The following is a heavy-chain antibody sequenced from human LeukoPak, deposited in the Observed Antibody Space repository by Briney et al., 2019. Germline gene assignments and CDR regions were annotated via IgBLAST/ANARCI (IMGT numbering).Heavy chain of an antibody. V-gene: IGHV4-61*02. CDR3: ATTYYDFWSGYSLGWFDP. CDR1: GGSIGSGSYY. D-gene: IGHD3-3*01. Sequence: SETLSLTCTASGGSIGSGSYYWSWIRQPAGKGLEWIGRIYTSGSTNYNPSLKSRVTISVDTSKNQFSLKLSSVTAADTAVYYCATTYYDFWSGYSLGWFDPWGQGTLVTVSS. J-gene: IGHJ5*02. CDR2: IYTSGST.